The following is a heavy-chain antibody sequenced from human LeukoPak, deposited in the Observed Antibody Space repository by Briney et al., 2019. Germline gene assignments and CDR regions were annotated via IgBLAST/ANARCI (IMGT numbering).Heavy chain of an antibody. CDR2: IWHDGSNK. Sequence: PGRSLRLSCATSGFTFSNYGMHWVRQAPGKGLEWVAVIWHDGSNKYYADSVKGRFTVSRDNSKNTLYLQMNSLRAKDTAVYYCANNFDYWGQGTLVTVSS. CDR1: GFTFSNYG. CDR3: ANNFDY. V-gene: IGHV3-33*03. J-gene: IGHJ4*02.